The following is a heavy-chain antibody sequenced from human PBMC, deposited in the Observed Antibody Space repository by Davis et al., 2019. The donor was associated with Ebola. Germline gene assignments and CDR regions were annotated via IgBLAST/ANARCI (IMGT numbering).Heavy chain of an antibody. CDR1: GGSISSSSYY. V-gene: IGHV4-39*01. J-gene: IGHJ6*02. CDR2: IYYSGST. Sequence: MPGGSLRLSCTVSGGSISSSSYYWGWIRQPPGKGLEWIGSIYYSGSTYYNPSLKSRVTISVDTSKNQFSLKLSSVTAADTAVYYCASQGRFWSGYPYYGMDVWGQGTTVTVSS. CDR3: ASQGRFWSGYPYYGMDV. D-gene: IGHD3-3*01.